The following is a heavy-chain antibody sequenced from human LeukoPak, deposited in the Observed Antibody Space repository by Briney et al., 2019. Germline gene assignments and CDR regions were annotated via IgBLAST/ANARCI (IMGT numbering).Heavy chain of an antibody. CDR3: ARDWIFDY. CDR2: IKQDGSEK. D-gene: IGHD3-3*01. J-gene: IGHJ4*02. Sequence: GGSLRLSCAASGFTFSGYWMSWVRQAPGKGLEWVANIKQDGSEKYYVESVKGRFTLSRDNAKNSLYLQMNRLRAEDTAVYYCARDWIFDYWGQGALVTVSS. CDR1: GFTFSGYW. V-gene: IGHV3-7*01.